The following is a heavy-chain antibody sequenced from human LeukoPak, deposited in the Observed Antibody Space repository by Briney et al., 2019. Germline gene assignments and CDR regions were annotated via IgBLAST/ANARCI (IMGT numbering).Heavy chain of an antibody. CDR2: INHSGST. CDR3: AGNYYSAFDI. J-gene: IGHJ3*02. D-gene: IGHD3-22*01. Sequence: PSETLSLTCAVYGGSFSGYYWSWIRQPPGKGLEWIGEINHSGSTNYNPSLKSRVTISVDTSKNQFSLKLSSVTAADTAVYYCAGNYYSAFDIWGQGTMVTVSS. CDR1: GGSFSGYY. V-gene: IGHV4-34*01.